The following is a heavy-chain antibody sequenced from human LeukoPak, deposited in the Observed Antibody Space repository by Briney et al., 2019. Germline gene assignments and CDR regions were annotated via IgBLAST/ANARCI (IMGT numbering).Heavy chain of an antibody. J-gene: IGHJ4*02. CDR2: IIPIFGTA. Sequence: SVKVSCKASGGTFSSYAISWVRQAPGQGLEWMGGIIPIFGTANYAQKFQGRVTITTDESTSTAYRELSSLRSEDTAVYYCARDGRYYYDSSGYYYGWVYWGQGTLVTVSS. D-gene: IGHD3-22*01. CDR1: GGTFSSYA. V-gene: IGHV1-69*05. CDR3: ARDGRYYYDSSGYYYGWVY.